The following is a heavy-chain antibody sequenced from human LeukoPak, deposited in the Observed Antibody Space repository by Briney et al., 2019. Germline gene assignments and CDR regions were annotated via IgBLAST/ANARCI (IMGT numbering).Heavy chain of an antibody. CDR3: ARVLTYSNFYYYYYMDV. CDR1: GFTFSSYS. CDR2: ISSSSSYI. Sequence: PGGSLRLSCAASGFTFSSYSMNWVRQAPGKGLEWVSSISSSSSYIYYADSVKGRFTISRDNAKNSLYLQMNSLRAEDTAVYYCARVLTYSNFYYYYYMDVWGKGTTVTVSS. J-gene: IGHJ6*03. D-gene: IGHD4-11*01. V-gene: IGHV3-21*01.